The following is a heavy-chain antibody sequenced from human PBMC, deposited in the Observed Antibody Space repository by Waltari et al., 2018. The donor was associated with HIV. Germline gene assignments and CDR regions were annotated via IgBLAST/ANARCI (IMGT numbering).Heavy chain of an antibody. J-gene: IGHJ4*02. D-gene: IGHD3-16*02. CDR3: AGSKRWEISPYFDY. V-gene: IGHV1-69*01. CDR2: IIRMCGTR. Sequence: QVQLSQSGAEVKTPGSPVKVSFKPSGRTFTTSATDWVRQAPAQGLQWRGGIIRMCGTRDYAQKLQGRLTITADESTGTAYMDLSSLRSEDTAIYYCAGSKRWEISPYFDYWGQGTVVTVSS. CDR1: GRTFTTSA.